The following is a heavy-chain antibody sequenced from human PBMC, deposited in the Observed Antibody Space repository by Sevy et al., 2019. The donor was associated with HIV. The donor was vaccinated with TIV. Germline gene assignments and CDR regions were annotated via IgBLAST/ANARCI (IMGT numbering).Heavy chain of an antibody. CDR3: ATNKDYYENSGDPFDY. D-gene: IGHD3-22*01. Sequence: ASVKVSCKVSGYTLTQLSMHWVRQVPGKGLEWMGSFDPEDDETIYAQKFQGRVTMTEDTSTDTAYMELSSLRSEDTAVYYCATNKDYYENSGDPFDYWGQGTLVTVSS. CDR1: GYTLTQLS. CDR2: FDPEDDET. J-gene: IGHJ4*02. V-gene: IGHV1-24*01.